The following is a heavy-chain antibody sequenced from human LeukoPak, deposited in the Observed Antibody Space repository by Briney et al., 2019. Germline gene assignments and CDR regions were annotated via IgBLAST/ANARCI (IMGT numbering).Heavy chain of an antibody. CDR3: AREVGGPAVGTGFDY. V-gene: IGHV3-23*01. Sequence: PGGSLRLSCAASGFTFSSCAMSWVRQARGKGLEWVSAISGSGGSTYYADSVKGRFTISRDNSKNTLYLQMNSLRAEDTAVYYCAREVGGPAVGTGFDYWGQGTLVTVSS. CDR1: GFTFSSCA. J-gene: IGHJ4*02. D-gene: IGHD6-13*01. CDR2: ISGSGGST.